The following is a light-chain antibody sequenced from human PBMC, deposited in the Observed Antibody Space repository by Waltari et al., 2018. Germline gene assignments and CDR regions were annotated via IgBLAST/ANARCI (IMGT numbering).Light chain of an antibody. CDR3: QAWDSSTYYV. Sequence: SYELTQPPSVSVSPGQTASITCSGDKLGDKYTCWYQQKSGQSPVLVIYQDNKRPSGIPERVSGSNSGNTATLTISGTQAMDEADYYCQAWDSSTYYVFGTGTKVTVL. CDR1: KLGDKY. V-gene: IGLV3-1*01. CDR2: QDN. J-gene: IGLJ1*01.